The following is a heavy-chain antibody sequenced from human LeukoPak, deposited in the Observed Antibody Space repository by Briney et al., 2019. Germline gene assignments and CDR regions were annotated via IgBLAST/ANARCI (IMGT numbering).Heavy chain of an antibody. J-gene: IGHJ5*02. CDR3: ARVATGGDYGYNWFDP. Sequence: SVKVSCKASGGTFSSYAISWVRQAPGQGLEWMGGIIPIFGTANYAQKFQGRVTITADESTSTAYMELSSLRSEDTAVYYCARVATGGDYGYNWFDPWGQGTLVTVSS. CDR1: GGTFSSYA. CDR2: IIPIFGTA. V-gene: IGHV1-69*13. D-gene: IGHD4-17*01.